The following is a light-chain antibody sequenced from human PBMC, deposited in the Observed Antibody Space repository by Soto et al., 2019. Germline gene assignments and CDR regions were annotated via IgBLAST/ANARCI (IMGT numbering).Light chain of an antibody. CDR1: QSVSSSY. J-gene: IGKJ2*01. Sequence: EIVLTQSPGTLSLSPGERATLSCRASQSVSSSYLGWYQQKPGQAPRLLIYGASSRATGIPDRFSGSGSGTYFTLTISRLEPEDFAVYYCQRYGGSPLYTFGQGTKLEIK. CDR3: QRYGGSPLYT. V-gene: IGKV3-20*01. CDR2: GAS.